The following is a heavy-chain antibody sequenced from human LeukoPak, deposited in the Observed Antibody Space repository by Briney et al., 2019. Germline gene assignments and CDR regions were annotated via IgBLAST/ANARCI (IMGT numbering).Heavy chain of an antibody. V-gene: IGHV4-59*12. J-gene: IGHJ3*02. D-gene: IGHD6-13*01. Sequence: PSETLSLTCTVSGGSISYYHWTWVRQPPGKGLEWIGYVYYSGSSSYNPSLKSRVTMSVDTSKNQFSLKLSSVTAVDTAVYYCARSGSSSWIDAFDIWGQGTMVTVSS. CDR2: VYYSGSS. CDR1: GGSISYYH. CDR3: ARSGSSSWIDAFDI.